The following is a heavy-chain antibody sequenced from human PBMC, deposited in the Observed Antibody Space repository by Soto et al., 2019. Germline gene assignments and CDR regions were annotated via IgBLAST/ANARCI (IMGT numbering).Heavy chain of an antibody. CDR1: GGSISSYY. J-gene: IGHJ4*02. Sequence: PETLSLTCTVSGGSISSYYWSWIRQPPGKGLEWIGYIYYSGSTNYNPSLKSRVTISVDTSKNQSSLKLSSVTAADTAVYYCAGGIAAAGDFDYWGQGTLVTVSS. D-gene: IGHD6-13*01. CDR2: IYYSGST. CDR3: AGGIAAAGDFDY. V-gene: IGHV4-59*01.